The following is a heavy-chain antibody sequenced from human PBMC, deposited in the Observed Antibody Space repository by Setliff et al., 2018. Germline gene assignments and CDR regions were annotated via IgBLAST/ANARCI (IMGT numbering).Heavy chain of an antibody. D-gene: IGHD7-27*01. CDR3: ASIDWGENFYNTDV. CDR1: GFTFRKYW. Sequence: GESLRLSCGASGFTFRKYWMYWVRQVPGKGLVWVSRISPDGTITNYADSVKGRFTISRDNAKNTLYLQMNSLRGEGTAVYFCASIDWGENFYNTDVWGKGTTVTVSS. CDR2: ISPDGTIT. V-gene: IGHV3-74*01. J-gene: IGHJ6*03.